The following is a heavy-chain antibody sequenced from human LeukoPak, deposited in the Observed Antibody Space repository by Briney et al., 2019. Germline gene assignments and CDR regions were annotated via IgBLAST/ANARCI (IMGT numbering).Heavy chain of an antibody. Sequence: SETLSLTCAVYGGSFSGYYWSWIRQPPGKGLEWIGEINHSGSTNYNPSLKSRVTISVDTSKNQFSLKLSSVTAADTAVYYCARRGIAAAGPKPLDYWGQGTLVTVSS. CDR3: ARRGIAAAGPKPLDY. CDR1: GGSFSGYY. V-gene: IGHV4-34*01. CDR2: INHSGST. J-gene: IGHJ4*02. D-gene: IGHD6-13*01.